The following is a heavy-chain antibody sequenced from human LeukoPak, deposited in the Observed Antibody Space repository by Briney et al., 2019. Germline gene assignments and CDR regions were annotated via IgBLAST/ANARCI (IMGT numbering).Heavy chain of an antibody. V-gene: IGHV1-18*04. D-gene: IGHD6-13*01. CDR2: ISAYNGNT. Sequence: ASVKVSCKASGYTFTGYYMHWVRQAPGQGLEWMGWISAYNGNTNYAQKLQGRVTMTTDTSTSTAYMELRSLRSDDTAVYYCARTGYSSSWYDTDYWGQGTLVTVSS. CDR3: ARTGYSSSWYDTDY. J-gene: IGHJ4*02. CDR1: GYTFTGYY.